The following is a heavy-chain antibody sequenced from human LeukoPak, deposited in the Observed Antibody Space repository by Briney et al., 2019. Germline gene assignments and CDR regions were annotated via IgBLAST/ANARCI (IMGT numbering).Heavy chain of an antibody. J-gene: IGHJ5*02. CDR3: ASPHGGSGSPNWFDP. CDR2: IKQDGSEK. V-gene: IGHV3-7*01. Sequence: GGSLRLSCAASGFTFSSYWMSWVRQAPGKGLEWVANIKQDGSEKYYVDSVKGRFTISRDNAKNSLYLQMNSLRAEDTAVYYCASPHGGSGSPNWFDPWGQGTLVTVSS. CDR1: GFTFSSYW. D-gene: IGHD1-26*01.